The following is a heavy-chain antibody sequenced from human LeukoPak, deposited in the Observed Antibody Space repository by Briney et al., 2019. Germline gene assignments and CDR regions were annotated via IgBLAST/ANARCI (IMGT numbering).Heavy chain of an antibody. CDR2: IWYDGSNK. CDR1: GFTFSSYG. J-gene: IGHJ4*02. Sequence: GRSLRLSCAASGFTFSSYGMHWVRQAPDKGLEWVAVIWYDGSNKYYADSVKGRFTISRDNSKNTLYLQMNSLRAEDTAVYYCARANTAMVDYWGQGTLVTVSS. V-gene: IGHV3-33*01. D-gene: IGHD5-18*01. CDR3: ARANTAMVDY.